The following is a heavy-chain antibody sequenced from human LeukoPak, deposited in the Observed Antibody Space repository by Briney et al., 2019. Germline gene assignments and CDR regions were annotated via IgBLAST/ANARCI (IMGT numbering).Heavy chain of an antibody. D-gene: IGHD6-19*01. J-gene: IGHJ4*01. Sequence: PSETLSLTCTVSGGPISSSSYYWGWIRQPPGKGLEWIGSIYYSGSTYYNPSLKSRVTISVDTSKNQFSLKLSSVTAADTAVYYCASYSSGWTWFDYWGQGTLVTVSS. CDR1: GGPISSSSYY. V-gene: IGHV4-39*01. CDR3: ASYSSGWTWFDY. CDR2: IYYSGST.